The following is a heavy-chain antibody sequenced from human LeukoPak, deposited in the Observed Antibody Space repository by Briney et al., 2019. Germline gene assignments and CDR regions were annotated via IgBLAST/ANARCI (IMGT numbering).Heavy chain of an antibody. D-gene: IGHD1-26*01. CDR3: ARDPYSGSYGDYYYYYMDV. CDR1: GFTFSTYN. V-gene: IGHV3-21*01. J-gene: IGHJ6*03. Sequence: GESLRLSCAASGFTFSTYNMNWVRQAPGKGLEWVSSITTSSSYIYYADSVKGRFTISRDNGKNSLYLQMNSLRAEDTAVYYCARDPYSGSYGDYYYYYMDVWGKGTTVTISS. CDR2: ITTSSSYI.